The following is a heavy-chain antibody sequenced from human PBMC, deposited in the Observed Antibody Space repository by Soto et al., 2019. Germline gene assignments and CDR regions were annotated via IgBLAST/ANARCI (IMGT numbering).Heavy chain of an antibody. Sequence: ASVKVSCKASGYTFSGYYIHWLRQAPGQGLEWMGWINPNSGGTNYAQKFQGRVTITRDTPTSTAYMELSRLRSEDTAVYYCAGKQLVYHAFWYDPWGQGTLVTVSS. V-gene: IGHV1-2*02. CDR1: GYTFSGYY. J-gene: IGHJ5*02. CDR2: INPNSGGT. D-gene: IGHD6-6*01. CDR3: AGKQLVYHAFWYDP.